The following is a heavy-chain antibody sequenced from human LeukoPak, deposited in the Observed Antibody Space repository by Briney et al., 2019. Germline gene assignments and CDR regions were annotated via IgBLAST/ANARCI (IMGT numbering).Heavy chain of an antibody. D-gene: IGHD3-16*01. CDR1: GTTLDDYG. Sequence: GGSLRLSCIASGTTLDDYGMTWVRQAPGKGLEWVSGISWNGGSAGYAGSVKGRFTVSRDKAKNTLYLEMNSPRVEDTAVYFCARGSAAMINWGQGTPVTVSS. V-gene: IGHV3-20*04. CDR2: ISWNGGSA. CDR3: ARGSAAMIN. J-gene: IGHJ4*02.